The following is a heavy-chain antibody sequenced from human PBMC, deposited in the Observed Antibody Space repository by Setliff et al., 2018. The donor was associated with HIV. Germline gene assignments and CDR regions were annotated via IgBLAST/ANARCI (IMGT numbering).Heavy chain of an antibody. J-gene: IGHJ4*02. V-gene: IGHV1-69*08. D-gene: IGHD6-19*01. CDR3: ARFPGIAVSGTAGFDY. Sequence: ASVKVSCKSSGGTFSRYTISWVRQAPGHGLEWMGGIVPILRATTSAQKFKGRLSITADTSTSTAYMDLNSLKSEDTAIYYCARFPGIAVSGTAGFDYWGQGALVTVSS. CDR2: IVPILRAT. CDR1: GGTFSRYT.